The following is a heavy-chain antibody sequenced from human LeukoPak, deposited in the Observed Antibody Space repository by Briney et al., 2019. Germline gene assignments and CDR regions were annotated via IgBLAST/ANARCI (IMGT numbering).Heavy chain of an antibody. CDR1: GGSISSSSYF. CDR2: VHHSGST. D-gene: IGHD7-27*01. V-gene: IGHV4-39*01. CDR3: ATRKLGNDY. Sequence: SETLSLTCSVSGGSISSSSYFWGWIRQPPGKGLEWIASVHHSGSTYYNPSLKSRLTISVDTSKNQFSLKLSSVTAADTAVYYCATRKLGNDYWGQGTLVTVSS. J-gene: IGHJ4*02.